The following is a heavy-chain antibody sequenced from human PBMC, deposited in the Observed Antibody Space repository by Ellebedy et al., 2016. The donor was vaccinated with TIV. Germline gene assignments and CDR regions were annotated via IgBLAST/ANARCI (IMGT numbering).Heavy chain of an antibody. CDR2: ISSSSSYT. CDR3: ARAHYGLRNWFDP. Sequence: GESLKISXAASGFKFSSYGMNWVRQAPGKGLECVSYISSSSSYTYYADSVKGRFTISRDNAKNSLYLQMNSLRAEDTAVFYCARAHYGLRNWFDPWGQGTLVAVSS. CDR1: GFKFSSYG. V-gene: IGHV3-21*05. D-gene: IGHD5-12*01. J-gene: IGHJ5*02.